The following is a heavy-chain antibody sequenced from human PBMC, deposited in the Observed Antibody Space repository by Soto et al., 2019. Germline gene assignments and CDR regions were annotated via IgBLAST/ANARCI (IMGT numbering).Heavy chain of an antibody. D-gene: IGHD5-12*01. CDR1: GYSISSGYY. V-gene: IGHV4-38-2*02. Sequence: PSETLSLTCTVSGYSISSGYYWGWIRQPPGKGLEWIGSIYHSGSTYYNPSLKSRVTISVDTSKNQFSLKLSSVTAADTAVYYCARGIVAAAFDIWGQGTMVTVSS. CDR3: ARGIVAAAFDI. CDR2: IYHSGST. J-gene: IGHJ3*02.